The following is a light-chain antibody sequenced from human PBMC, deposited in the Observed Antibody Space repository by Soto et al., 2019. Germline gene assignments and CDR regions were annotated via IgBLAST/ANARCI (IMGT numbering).Light chain of an antibody. CDR2: DAS. Sequence: EIVLTQSPVTLSLSPGERATLSCRASQSVRTYLAWYQVKPGQAPRLLIYDASRRASGVPARFSGSGSGTDFTLTISSLQSEDFAVYYCQQYNKWPLTFGGGTKVEIK. J-gene: IGKJ4*01. V-gene: IGKV3D-15*01. CDR3: QQYNKWPLT. CDR1: QSVRTY.